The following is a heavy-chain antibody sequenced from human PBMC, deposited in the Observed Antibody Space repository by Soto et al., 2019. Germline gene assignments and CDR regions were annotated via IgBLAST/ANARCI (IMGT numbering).Heavy chain of an antibody. CDR1: GGSFSGYY. D-gene: IGHD1-1*01. J-gene: IGHJ4*02. CDR3: ARGVSPLD. V-gene: IGHV4-34*01. Sequence: QVHLQPWGAVLLKPSETLSLTCAVYGGSFSGYYWSWIRQPPGKGLEWIGEINHSGSNNYNPSPKSRVTLSVDASKNQFSLKLSSVTAADAAVYYCARGVSPLDRVQGTLVTVSS. CDR2: INHSGSN.